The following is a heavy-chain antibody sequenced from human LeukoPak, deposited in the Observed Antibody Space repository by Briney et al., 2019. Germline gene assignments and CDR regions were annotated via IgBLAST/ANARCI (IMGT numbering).Heavy chain of an antibody. J-gene: IGHJ6*03. D-gene: IGHD3-9*01. CDR3: ARLNSEWLYYYYYYYYMDV. CDR2: INHSGST. V-gene: IGHV4-34*01. Sequence: SETLSLTCAVYGGSFSGYYWSWIRQPPGKGLEWIGEINHSGSTNYNPSLKSRVTISVDTSKNQFSLKLSSVTAADTAVYYCARLNSEWLYYYYYYYYMDVWGKGTTVTVSS. CDR1: GGSFSGYY.